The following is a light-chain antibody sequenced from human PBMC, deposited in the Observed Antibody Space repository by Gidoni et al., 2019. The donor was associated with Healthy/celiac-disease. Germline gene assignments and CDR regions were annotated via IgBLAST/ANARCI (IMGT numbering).Light chain of an antibody. CDR2: YKSDSDK. V-gene: IGLV5-45*03. J-gene: IGLJ3*02. CDR3: MIWHSSAWV. Sequence: QALLTQPSSLSASPGASASLTCTLRSGINVGTYRIYWYQQKPGSPPQYLLRYKSDSDKQQGSGVPSRFSGSKDASANAGILRISGLQSEDEADYYCMIWHSSAWVFGGGTKLTVL. CDR1: SGINVGTYR.